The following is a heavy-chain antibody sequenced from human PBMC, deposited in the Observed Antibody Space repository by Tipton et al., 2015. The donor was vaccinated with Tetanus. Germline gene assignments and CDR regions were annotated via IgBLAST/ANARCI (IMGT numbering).Heavy chain of an antibody. J-gene: IGHJ5*02. V-gene: IGHV1-18*04. D-gene: IGHD3-10*01. Sequence: QLVQSGAEVKKPGASVKVSCKASGYTFTSYGISWVRQAPGQGLEWMGWISACNGNTNYAQKLQGRVTMTTDTSRSTAYMELRSLGSEDTAVYYCAGVSRVGGVIIAIWFDPWGQGTLVRVSS. CDR1: GYTFTSYG. CDR2: ISACNGNT. CDR3: AGVSRVGGVIIAIWFDP.